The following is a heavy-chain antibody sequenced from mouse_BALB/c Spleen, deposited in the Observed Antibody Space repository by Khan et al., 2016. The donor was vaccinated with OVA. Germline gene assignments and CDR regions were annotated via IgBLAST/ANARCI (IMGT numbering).Heavy chain of an antibody. CDR3: ARGDYYGSSSFAC. Sequence: LVKTGASVKISCKASGYSFTGYYMHWVKQSHGKSLEWIGYISCYNGATSYNQKFKGKATFTVDTSYSTAYMQFNSLTSEYSAVYYCARGDYYGSSSFACWGQGTLVTVSA. V-gene: IGHV1S34*01. CDR1: GYSFTGYY. D-gene: IGHD1-1*01. CDR2: ISCYNGAT. J-gene: IGHJ3*01.